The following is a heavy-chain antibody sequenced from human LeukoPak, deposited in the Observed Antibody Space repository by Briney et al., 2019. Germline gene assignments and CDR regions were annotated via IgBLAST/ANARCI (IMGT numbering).Heavy chain of an antibody. Sequence: SETLSLTCAVYGGSFSGYYWSWIRQPPGKGLEWIGEINHSGSTNYNPSLKSRVTISVDTSKNQFSLKLSSVTAADTAVYYCAGTAKTINTTDTAMPPKNNWFDPWGQGTLVTVSS. CDR2: INHSGST. J-gene: IGHJ5*02. CDR1: GGSFSGYY. V-gene: IGHV4-34*01. D-gene: IGHD5-18*01. CDR3: AGTAKTINTTDTAMPPKNNWFDP.